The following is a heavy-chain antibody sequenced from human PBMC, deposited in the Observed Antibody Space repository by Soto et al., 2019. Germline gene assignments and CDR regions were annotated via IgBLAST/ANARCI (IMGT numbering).Heavy chain of an antibody. Sequence: GGSLRLSCAASGFTFSTYAMNWVRLAPGKGLEWISVISNSGHITFYADSVKGRFTISRDNSKNTLYLQMNNLRADDTAAYYCAKGGPTFLDWFCPWGQGALVPVSA. CDR3: AKGGPTFLDWFCP. V-gene: IGHV3-23*01. D-gene: IGHD5-12*01. CDR1: GFTFSTYA. J-gene: IGHJ5*02. CDR2: ISNSGHIT.